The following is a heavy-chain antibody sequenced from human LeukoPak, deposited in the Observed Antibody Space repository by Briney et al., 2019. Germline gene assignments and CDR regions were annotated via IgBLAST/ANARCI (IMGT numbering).Heavy chain of an antibody. D-gene: IGHD2-2*01. V-gene: IGHV4-59*12. CDR1: GGSISSYY. CDR3: ARGAGLDCSSTSCYRDYYYYYGMDV. CDR2: IYYSGST. J-gene: IGHJ6*02. Sequence: PSETLSLTCTVSGGSISSYYWSWIRQPPGKGLEWIGYIYYSGSTNYNPSLKSRVTISVDTSKNQFSLKLSSVTAADTAVYYCARGAGLDCSSTSCYRDYYYYYGMDVWGQGTTVTVSS.